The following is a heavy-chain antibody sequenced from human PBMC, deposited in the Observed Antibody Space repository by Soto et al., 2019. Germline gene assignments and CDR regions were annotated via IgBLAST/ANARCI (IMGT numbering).Heavy chain of an antibody. CDR2: VFHVGMT. CDR3: ARSDGRY. J-gene: IGHJ4*02. Sequence: SETLSLTCSVSGGSIKSSIWWSWVRQTPGKGLEWIGEVFHVGMTNYNPSLKSRATISVDKSENRFSLKLSSVTAAGTAVYYCARSDGRYWGQGTLVTVSS. V-gene: IGHV4-4*02. CDR1: GGSIKSSIW.